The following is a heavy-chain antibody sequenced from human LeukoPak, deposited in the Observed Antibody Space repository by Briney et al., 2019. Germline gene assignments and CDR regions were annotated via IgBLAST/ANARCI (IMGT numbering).Heavy chain of an antibody. CDR2: INHSGRT. CDR3: ARPYRWSAILGYYFDY. J-gene: IGHJ4*02. Sequence: SETLSLTCAVSGGSFSGYYWTWIRQPPGKGLEWIGEINHSGRTNYNPSLKSRVIMSVDTSKNQFSLKLSSVTAADTAVYYCARPYRWSAILGYYFDYWGQGTLVTVSS. V-gene: IGHV4-34*01. D-gene: IGHD3-3*01. CDR1: GGSFSGYY.